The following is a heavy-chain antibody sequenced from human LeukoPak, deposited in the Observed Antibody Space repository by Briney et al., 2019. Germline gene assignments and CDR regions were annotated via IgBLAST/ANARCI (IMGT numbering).Heavy chain of an antibody. D-gene: IGHD3-16*01. CDR3: ARETSQKGAHYMDV. Sequence: PSETLSLTCTVSGGSISSYYWSWIRQPPGKGLEYIGYIYYSGYTNYKPSLKSRVTISVDTSKNQFSLKLITVTAADTAVYYCARETSQKGAHYMDVWGKGTTVTISS. J-gene: IGHJ6*03. CDR2: IYYSGYT. V-gene: IGHV4-59*01. CDR1: GGSISSYY.